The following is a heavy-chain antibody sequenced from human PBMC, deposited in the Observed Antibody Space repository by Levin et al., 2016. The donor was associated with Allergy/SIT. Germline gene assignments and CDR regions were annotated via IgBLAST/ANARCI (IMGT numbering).Heavy chain of an antibody. CDR3: ARRGPWDGLRTWRNFDS. J-gene: IGHJ4*02. Sequence: WIRQPPGKGLEWIGEIYQSGNTNYNASLKSRVTMSVDISNNQFSLKLSSVTAADTAVYYCARRGPWDGLRTWRNFDSWGQGILVTVSS. D-gene: IGHD1-26*01. V-gene: IGHV4-4*02. CDR2: IYQSGNT.